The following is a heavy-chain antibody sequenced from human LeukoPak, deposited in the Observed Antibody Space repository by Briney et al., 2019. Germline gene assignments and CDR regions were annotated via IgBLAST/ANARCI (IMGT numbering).Heavy chain of an antibody. CDR3: ARHFRPNSGSYRWGFDY. D-gene: IGHD1-26*01. V-gene: IGHV4-59*08. J-gene: IGHJ4*02. Sequence: PSETLSLTCTVSGGSISSYYWSWIRQPPGKGLEWIGYIYYSGSTNYNPSLKSRVTISVDTSKNQFSLKLSSVTAADTAVYYCARHFRPNSGSYRWGFDYWGQGTLVTVSS. CDR1: GGSISSYY. CDR2: IYYSGST.